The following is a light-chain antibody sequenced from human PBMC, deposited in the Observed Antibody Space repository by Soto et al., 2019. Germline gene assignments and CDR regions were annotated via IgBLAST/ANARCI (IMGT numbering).Light chain of an antibody. Sequence: DIQLTQSPSFLSTSVGDRVTITCRASQDIRNYLAWYQQKPGKAPKVLIYAASTLLSGVPSRFSGSGSGTVFTLTINSLQPEDFATYYCQQSHRIPITFGQGTRLEIK. CDR3: QQSHRIPIT. CDR2: AAS. J-gene: IGKJ5*01. V-gene: IGKV1-9*01. CDR1: QDIRNY.